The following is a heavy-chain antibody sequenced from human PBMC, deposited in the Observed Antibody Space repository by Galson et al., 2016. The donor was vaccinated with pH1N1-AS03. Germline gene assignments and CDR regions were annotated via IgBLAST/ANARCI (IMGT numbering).Heavy chain of an antibody. J-gene: IGHJ3*01. V-gene: IGHV3-64D*06. CDR2: VYPNGVSP. CDR3: VKDLTGWGAFDF. CDR1: GFTFNKYV. Sequence: SLRLSCAGSGFTFNKYVMHWVRQAPGKGLEYVSGVYPNGVSPHYADSVKDRFTISRDNSKNTLSLQMSSLITEDTAVYYCVKDLTGWGAFDFWGQGTMVTVS. D-gene: IGHD6-19*01.